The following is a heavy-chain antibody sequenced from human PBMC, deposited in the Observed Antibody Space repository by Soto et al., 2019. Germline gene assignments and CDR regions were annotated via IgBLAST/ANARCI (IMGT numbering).Heavy chain of an antibody. CDR1: GYTFTGYY. CDR2: INPNSGGT. J-gene: IGHJ4*02. Sequence: GASVKVSCKASGYTFTGYYMHWVRQAPGQGLEWMGWINPNSGGTNYAQKFQGWVTMTRDTSISTAYMELSRLRSDDTAVYYCARDSDYGDYVSFDYWGQGTLVTVSS. CDR3: ARDSDYGDYVSFDY. D-gene: IGHD4-17*01. V-gene: IGHV1-2*04.